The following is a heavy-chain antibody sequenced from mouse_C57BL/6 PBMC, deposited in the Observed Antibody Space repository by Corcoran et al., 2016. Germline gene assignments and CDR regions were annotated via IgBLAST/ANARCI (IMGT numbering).Heavy chain of an antibody. Sequence: QVQLLQSGPELVKPGASVKLSCKAPGYSFTSYYIQWVKQRPGQGREWIGWIYPGSGNTKYNEKFKGKATLTADTSSSTAYMQLSSLTSEDSAVYCCARRDDDYAMDYWGQGTSVTVSS. CDR2: IYPGSGNT. CDR3: ARRDDDYAMDY. D-gene: IGHD2-14*01. V-gene: IGHV1-66*01. J-gene: IGHJ4*01. CDR1: GYSFTSYY.